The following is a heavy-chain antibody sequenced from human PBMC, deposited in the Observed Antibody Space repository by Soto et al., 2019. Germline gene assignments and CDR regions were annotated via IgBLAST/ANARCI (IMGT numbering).Heavy chain of an antibody. D-gene: IGHD2-8*02. CDR3: AKIPSLYGYFYFDY. CDR1: GFTFSSYA. Sequence: EGSLRLSCAASGFTFSSYAMSWVRQAPGKGLEWVSAISGSGGSTYYADSVKGRFTISRDNSKNTLYLQMNSLRAEDTAVYYCAKIPSLYGYFYFDYWGQGTLVTVSS. J-gene: IGHJ4*02. CDR2: ISGSGGST. V-gene: IGHV3-23*01.